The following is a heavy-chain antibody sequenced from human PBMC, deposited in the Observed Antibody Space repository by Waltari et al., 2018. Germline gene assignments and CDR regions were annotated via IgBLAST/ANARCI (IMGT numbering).Heavy chain of an antibody. CDR3: ARDLIAAATSPTLFDP. Sequence: QVQLVESGGGGVQPGRSLRLSCAASGFTFSSYAMHWVRQAPGKGLEWVAVISYDGSNKYYADSVKGRFTISRDNSKNTLYLQMNSLRAEDTAVYYCARDLIAAATSPTLFDPWGQGTLVTVSS. D-gene: IGHD6-13*01. CDR1: GFTFSSYA. J-gene: IGHJ5*02. V-gene: IGHV3-30-3*01. CDR2: ISYDGSNK.